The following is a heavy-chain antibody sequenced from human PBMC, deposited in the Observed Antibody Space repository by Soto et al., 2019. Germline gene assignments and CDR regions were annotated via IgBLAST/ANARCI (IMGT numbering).Heavy chain of an antibody. CDR2: MNPNSGNT. D-gene: IGHD6-13*01. V-gene: IGHV1-8*01. J-gene: IGHJ3*02. CDR3: ARSIAAAGRDAFDI. CDR1: GYTFTRYD. Sequence: QVQLVQSGAEVKKPGASVKVSCKASGYTFTRYDINWVRQATGQGLEWMGWMNPNSGNTGYAQKFQGRVTMTRNTSISTAYMELSSLRSEDTAVYYCARSIAAAGRDAFDIWGQGTMVTVSS.